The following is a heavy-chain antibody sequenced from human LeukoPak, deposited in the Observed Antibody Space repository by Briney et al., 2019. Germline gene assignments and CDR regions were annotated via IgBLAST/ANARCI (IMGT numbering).Heavy chain of an antibody. J-gene: IGHJ4*02. Sequence: PGGSLRLSCAASGFTFSGSAMHWVRQASGRGLEWVGRIRSRANSYATAYSASVKGRFTISRGDSKNTAYLQMNSLKTEDTAVYYCTRSDTARYDYWGQETLVTVSS. V-gene: IGHV3-73*01. CDR3: TRSDTARYDY. CDR2: IRSRANSYAT. CDR1: GFTFSGSA. D-gene: IGHD5-18*01.